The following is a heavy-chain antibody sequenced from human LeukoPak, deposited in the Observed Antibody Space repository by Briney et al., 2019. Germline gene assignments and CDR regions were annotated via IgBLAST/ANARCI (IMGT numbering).Heavy chain of an antibody. J-gene: IGHJ5*02. D-gene: IGHD3-10*01. CDR2: IYYSGST. CDR1: GGSISSSSYY. CDR3: ARWFGEPTNWFDP. V-gene: IGHV4-39*07. Sequence: PSETLSLTCTVSGGSISSSSYYWGWIRQPPGKGLEWIGSIYYSGSTYYNPSLKSRVTISVDTSKNQFSLKLSSVTAADTAVYYCARWFGEPTNWFDPWGQGTLVTVSS.